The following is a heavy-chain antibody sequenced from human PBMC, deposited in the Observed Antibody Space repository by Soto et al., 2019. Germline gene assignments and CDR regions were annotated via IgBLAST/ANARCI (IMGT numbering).Heavy chain of an antibody. CDR1: GFTFDDYA. J-gene: IGHJ6*02. CDR2: ISWNSGSI. Sequence: GGSLRLSCAASGFTFDDYAMHWVRQAPGKGLEWVSGISWNSGSIGYADSVKGRFTISRDNAKNSLYLQMNSLRAEDTALYYCAKGSYYYYGMDVWGQGTTVTVSS. CDR3: AKGSYYYYGMDV. V-gene: IGHV3-9*01.